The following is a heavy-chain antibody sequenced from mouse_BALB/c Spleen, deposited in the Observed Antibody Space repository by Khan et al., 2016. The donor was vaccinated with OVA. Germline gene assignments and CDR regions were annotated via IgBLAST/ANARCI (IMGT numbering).Heavy chain of an antibody. V-gene: IGHV9-3-1*01. CDR3: ARVGYSGTMDY. CDR2: INTYTGEP. Sequence: QIQLVQSGPELKKPGETVKISCKASGYTFTNNGMNWVKQAPGKGLKWMGWINTYTGEPTYANDFKGRFAFSLETSANTAFLQINSLKNEDTATYFCARVGYSGTMDYWGQGTSVTVSS. CDR1: GYTFTNNG. J-gene: IGHJ4*01.